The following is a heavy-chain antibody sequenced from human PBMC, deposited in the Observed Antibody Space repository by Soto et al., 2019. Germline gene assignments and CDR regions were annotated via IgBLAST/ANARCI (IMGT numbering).Heavy chain of an antibody. CDR2: FDPEDGET. CDR1: GYTLTELS. V-gene: IGHV1-24*01. CDR3: ATGDNAAAGTGRRHFDY. D-gene: IGHD6-13*01. Sequence: ASVKVSCKVSGYTLTELSMHWVRQAPGKGLEWMGGFDPEDGETIYAQKFQGRVAMTEDTSTDTAYMELSSLRSEDTAVYYCATGDNAAAGTGRRHFDYWGQGTLVTVSS. J-gene: IGHJ4*02.